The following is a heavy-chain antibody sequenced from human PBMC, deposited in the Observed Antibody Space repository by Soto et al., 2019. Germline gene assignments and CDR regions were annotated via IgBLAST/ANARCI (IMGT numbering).Heavy chain of an antibody. CDR3: AKNQGVELVPLATVDWFDP. J-gene: IGHJ5*02. CDR2: ISGSGFKK. D-gene: IGHD1-26*01. V-gene: IGHV3-23*01. CDR1: GFIFENFG. Sequence: PAGSLRLSCAASGFIFENFGMSWVCQAPGKGLEWISSISGSGFKKYYADSVKGRFTISRDNSKSTVYLELNNLSAEDTAVYHCAKNQGVELVPLATVDWFDPWGQGSVVTVSS.